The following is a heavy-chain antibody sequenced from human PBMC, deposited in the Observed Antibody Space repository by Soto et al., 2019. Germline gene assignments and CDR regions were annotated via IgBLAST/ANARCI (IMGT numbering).Heavy chain of an antibody. CDR3: AGGYSYGYNFDY. CDR1: GFTFSSYE. D-gene: IGHD5-18*01. CDR2: ISSSGSTI. Sequence: VGSLRLSCAASGFTFSSYEMNWVRQAPGKGLEWVSYISSSGSTIYYADSVKGRFTISRDNAKNSLYLQMNSLRAEDTAVYYCAGGYSYGYNFDYWGQGTLVTVSS. J-gene: IGHJ4*02. V-gene: IGHV3-48*03.